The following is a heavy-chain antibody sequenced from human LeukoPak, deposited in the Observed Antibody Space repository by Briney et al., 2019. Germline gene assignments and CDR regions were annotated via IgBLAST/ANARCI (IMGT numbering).Heavy chain of an antibody. J-gene: IGHJ1*01. V-gene: IGHV4-59*01. CDR1: GGSISTYY. Sequence: SETLSLTCAVSGGSISTYYWNWIRQPPGKGLEWIGYIYHSGSTSYNPSLQSRVTISVDTSKNQFSLNLNSVTAADTAVYYCARGGAARLHFQNWGQGTLVTVSS. CDR2: IYHSGST. CDR3: ARGGAARLHFQN. D-gene: IGHD6-6*01.